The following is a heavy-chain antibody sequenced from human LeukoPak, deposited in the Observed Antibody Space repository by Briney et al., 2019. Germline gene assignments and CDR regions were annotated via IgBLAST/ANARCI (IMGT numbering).Heavy chain of an antibody. CDR2: IRYDGSNK. J-gene: IGHJ6*03. D-gene: IGHD6-13*01. CDR3: AKGAKRQLVYYYYYYMDV. Sequence: GGSLRLSCAASGFTFSSYGMHWVRQAPGKGLEWVAFIRYDGSNKYYADSVKGRFTISRDNSKNTLYLQMNSLRAEDTAVYYCAKGAKRQLVYYYYYYMDVWGKGTTVTISS. V-gene: IGHV3-30*02. CDR1: GFTFSSYG.